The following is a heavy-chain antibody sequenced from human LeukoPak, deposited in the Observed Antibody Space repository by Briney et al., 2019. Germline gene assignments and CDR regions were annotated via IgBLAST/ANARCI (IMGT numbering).Heavy chain of an antibody. V-gene: IGHV4-59*01. D-gene: IGHD1-26*01. CDR3: ARYSRATLLFDY. Sequence: PSETLSLTCTVSRGSISSYYWSWIRQPPGKGREWIGYIYYSGSTNYSASLKRRVTISVDTSKNQFSLKLSSVTAADTAVYYCARYSRATLLFDYWGQGTLVTVSS. CDR2: IYYSGST. J-gene: IGHJ4*02. CDR1: RGSISSYY.